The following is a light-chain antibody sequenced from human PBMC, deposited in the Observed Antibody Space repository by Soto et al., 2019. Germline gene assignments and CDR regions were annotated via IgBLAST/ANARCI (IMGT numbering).Light chain of an antibody. CDR2: LNSDGSH. CDR1: SGHSSYA. CDR3: QTWGTGIDVV. J-gene: IGLJ2*01. V-gene: IGLV4-69*01. Sequence: QLVLTQSPSASASLGASVKLTCTLSSGHSSYAIAWHQQQPERGPRYLMSLNSDGSHSKGDGIPDRFSGSSSGAERHLTISSLQSEDEADYYCQTWGTGIDVVFGGGTKVTVL.